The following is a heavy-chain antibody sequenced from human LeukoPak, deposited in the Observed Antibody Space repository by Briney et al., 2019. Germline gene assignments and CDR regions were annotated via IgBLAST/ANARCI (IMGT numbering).Heavy chain of an antibody. CDR3: ASYLYWWSDLGY. V-gene: IGHV3-74*01. D-gene: IGHD2-8*02. CDR1: GFTLSSYW. CDR2: INTDGSST. Sequence: PGGSLRLSCAASGFTLSSYWIHWVRQAPGMGLVWVSRINTDGSSTSYADSVKGRFTISRDNAKNTVYMQMNSLRVEDTAVYYCASYLYWWSDLGYWGQGTLVTVSS. J-gene: IGHJ4*02.